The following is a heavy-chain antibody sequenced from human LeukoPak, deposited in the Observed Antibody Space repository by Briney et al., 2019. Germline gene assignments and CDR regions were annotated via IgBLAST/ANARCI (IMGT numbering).Heavy chain of an antibody. CDR2: ISSSGSTK. CDR3: ARVSPYSSSWNFDY. V-gene: IGHV3-11*01. D-gene: IGHD6-13*01. CDR1: GLTFSDYY. Sequence: RGSLRLSCAASGLTFSDYYMSWFRQAPGKGLAWVSYISSSGSTKYYADSVKGRFTISRDNAKNSLYLQMNSLRAEDTAVYYCARVSPYSSSWNFDYWGQGTLVTVSS. J-gene: IGHJ4*02.